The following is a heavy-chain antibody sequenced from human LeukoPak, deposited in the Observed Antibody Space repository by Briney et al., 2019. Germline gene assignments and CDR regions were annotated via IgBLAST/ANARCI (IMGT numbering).Heavy chain of an antibody. D-gene: IGHD6-13*01. CDR1: GLSLSTSGEG. V-gene: IGHV2-5*01. CDR2: IYWNDDK. J-gene: IGHJ4*02. CDR3: AHRRHSSSWYDY. Sequence: SGPTLVKPTQTLTLTCTFSGLSLSTSGEGVGWIRQPPGKALEWLALIYWNDDKRYRPSLKNGLTITKDTSKNQVVLTVTNMDPVDTATYYCAHRRHSSSWYDYWGQGTLVTVSS.